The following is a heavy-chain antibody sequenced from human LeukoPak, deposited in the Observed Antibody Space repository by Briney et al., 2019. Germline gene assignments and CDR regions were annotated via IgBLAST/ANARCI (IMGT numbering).Heavy chain of an antibody. V-gene: IGHV1-69*06. CDR2: IIPIFGTA. Sequence: GASVKVSCKASGGTFSSYAISWVRQAPGQGLEWMGGIIPIFGTANYAQKFQGRVTITADKSTSTAYMELSSLRSEDTAVYYCARRSSPNLNFDYWGQGTLVTVSS. J-gene: IGHJ4*02. CDR3: ARRSSPNLNFDY. D-gene: IGHD6-13*01. CDR1: GGTFSSYA.